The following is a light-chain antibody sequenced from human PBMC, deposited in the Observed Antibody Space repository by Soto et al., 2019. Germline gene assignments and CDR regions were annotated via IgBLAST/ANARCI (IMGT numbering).Light chain of an antibody. CDR3: HQSYSTPR. CDR1: QSISSY. V-gene: IGKV1-39*01. CDR2: AAS. J-gene: IGKJ5*01. Sequence: DIQMTQSPSSLSASVGDRVTITCRGSQSISSYLNWYQQKPGKAPKLLIYAASSLQSGVPSRFSGSGSGTDFTLTISSLQTEDFATYYCHQSYSTPRFGQGTRLEIK.